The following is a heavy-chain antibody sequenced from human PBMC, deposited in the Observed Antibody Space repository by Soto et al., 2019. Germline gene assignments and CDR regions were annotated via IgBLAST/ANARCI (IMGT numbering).Heavy chain of an antibody. Sequence: ASVKVSCKASGYTFTSYGISWVRQAPGQGLEWMGWISAYNGNTNYAQKLQGRVTMTTDTSTSTAYMELRSLRSDDTAVYYCARDQGNCNGVFFYYYYGMDVWGQGTTVTVSS. CDR1: GYTFTSYG. J-gene: IGHJ6*02. V-gene: IGHV1-18*01. D-gene: IGHD1-1*01. CDR2: ISAYNGNT. CDR3: ARDQGNCNGVFFYYYYGMDV.